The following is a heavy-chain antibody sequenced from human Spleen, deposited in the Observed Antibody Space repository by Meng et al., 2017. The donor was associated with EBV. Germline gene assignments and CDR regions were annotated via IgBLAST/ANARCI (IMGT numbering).Heavy chain of an antibody. CDR2: TNEDGRIT. CDR1: GFSFSRYW. J-gene: IGHJ4*02. D-gene: IGHD6-25*01. V-gene: IGHV3-74*01. Sequence: EVQRVESGGALVQPGGSLRLSCAASGFSFSRYWMHWVRQVPGKGLVWVSRTNEDGRITNYADSVKGRFTISRDNTKNTLYLQMNNLRAEDTAVYFCSRDLVGSDDDWGQGTLVTVAS. CDR3: SRDLVGSDDD.